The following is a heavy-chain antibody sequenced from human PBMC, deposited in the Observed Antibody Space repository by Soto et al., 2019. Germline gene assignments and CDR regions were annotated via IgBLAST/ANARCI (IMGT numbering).Heavy chain of an antibody. V-gene: IGHV1-69*06. CDR2: IIPIFGTA. J-gene: IGHJ6*02. CDR3: ARGVRCDLLAV. Sequence: GASVMVSWKASGGTFSSYAISWVRQAPGQGIEWMGGIIPIFGTANYAQKCQGRVTITAXXXXSXXXMXLXXRRXEDTAVYYCARGVRCDLLAVWGQG. CDR1: GGTFSSYA.